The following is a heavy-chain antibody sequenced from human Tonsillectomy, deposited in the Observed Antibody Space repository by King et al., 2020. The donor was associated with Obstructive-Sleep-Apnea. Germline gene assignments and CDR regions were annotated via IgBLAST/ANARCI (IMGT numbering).Heavy chain of an antibody. CDR2: ISDSSTYK. V-gene: IGHV3-21*01. CDR1: GLTFSSYS. Sequence: VQLVESGGGLVKPGGSLRLSCAASGLTFSSYSMNWVRQAPGKGLEWVSSISDSSTYKYYAESVRGRFTISRDNAKKSLYLQMNSLRAEDTAVYYCASLVSSHDYSILLGEGWDQGTTVTVSS. D-gene: IGHD4-11*01. J-gene: IGHJ6*02. CDR3: ASLVSSHDYSILLGEG.